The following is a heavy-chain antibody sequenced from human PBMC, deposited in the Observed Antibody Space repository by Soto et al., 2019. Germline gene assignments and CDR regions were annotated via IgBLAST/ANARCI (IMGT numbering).Heavy chain of an antibody. D-gene: IGHD3-22*01. V-gene: IGHV4-59*08. CDR2: IYYSGST. J-gene: IGHJ6*02. CDR1: GGSISSYY. Sequence: SETLSLTCTVSGGSISSYYWSWIRQPPGKGLEWIGYIYYSGSTNYNPSLKSRVTISVDMSKNQFSQKLSSVTAADTAVYYCARRLYYDSSGFEGGGMDVWGQGTTVTVSS. CDR3: ARRLYYDSSGFEGGGMDV.